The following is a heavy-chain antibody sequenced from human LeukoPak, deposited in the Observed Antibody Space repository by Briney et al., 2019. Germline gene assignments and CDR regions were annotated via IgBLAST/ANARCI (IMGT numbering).Heavy chain of an antibody. CDR2: LYSGGTT. CDR3: ARQVGAITLFEH. D-gene: IGHD1-26*01. Sequence: GGFLRLSCAASGFSVSSNYVSWVRQAPGKGLEWVSALYSGGTTYYADSVKGRFTISRDNSKNTLYLQMNSLRVEDTAVYYCARQVGAITLFEHWGQGSLVTVSS. J-gene: IGHJ4*02. CDR1: GFSVSSNY. V-gene: IGHV3-53*01.